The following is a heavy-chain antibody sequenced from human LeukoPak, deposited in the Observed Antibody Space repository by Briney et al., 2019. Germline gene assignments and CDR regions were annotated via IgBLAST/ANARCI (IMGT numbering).Heavy chain of an antibody. D-gene: IGHD4-23*01. CDR3: ARGRPHGNDY. CDR1: GFTFSSYW. J-gene: IGHJ4*02. Sequence: GGSLRLSCAASGFTFSSYWMNWVRQAPGKGLVWVSRIASDGSSTTYADSVKGRFSISRDNAKNTLYLQMNSLRVEDTAVYYCARGRPHGNDYWGQGTLITVSS. CDR2: IASDGSST. V-gene: IGHV3-74*01.